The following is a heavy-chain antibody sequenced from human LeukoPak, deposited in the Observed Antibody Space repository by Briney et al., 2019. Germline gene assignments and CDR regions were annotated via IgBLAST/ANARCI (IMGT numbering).Heavy chain of an antibody. CDR3: ARKGSTYDFWSGQAGSNWFDP. D-gene: IGHD3-3*01. CDR1: GYTFTSYD. V-gene: IGHV1-2*02. Sequence: ASVKVSCKASGYTFTSYDINWVRQATGQGLEWMGWINPNSGGTNYAQKFQGRVTMTRDKSISTAYLQWSSLKASDTAMYYCARKGSTYDFWSGQAGSNWFDPWGQGTLVTVSS. J-gene: IGHJ5*02. CDR2: INPNSGGT.